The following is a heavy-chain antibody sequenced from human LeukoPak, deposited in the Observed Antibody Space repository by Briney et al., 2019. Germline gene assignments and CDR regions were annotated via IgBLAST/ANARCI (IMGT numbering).Heavy chain of an antibody. J-gene: IGHJ4*02. V-gene: IGHV3-23*01. CDR3: ARGGYSYGRDIDY. D-gene: IGHD5-18*01. Sequence: PGGSLRLSCAASGFTFSGYAMSWVRQAPGKGLEWVSSISGSGAFTYYADSVKGRFTISRDNAKNTLYLQMNSLRAEDTAVYYCARGGYSYGRDIDYWGQGTLVTVSS. CDR2: ISGSGAFT. CDR1: GFTFSGYA.